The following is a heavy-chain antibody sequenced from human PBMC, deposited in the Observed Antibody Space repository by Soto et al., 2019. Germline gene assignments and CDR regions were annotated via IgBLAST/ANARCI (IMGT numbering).Heavy chain of an antibody. CDR1: GYTVTSYD. J-gene: IGHJ4*02. V-gene: IGHV1-8*01. Sequence: QVQLVQSGAEVKKPGASVKVSCKASGYTVTSYDIKWVRQATGQGLEWMGWMNPNSGNTGYAQKFQGRVTMTRNTSISTAYMELSSLRSEDTAVYYCARVGYYYDSSGYYLSFDYWGQGTLVTVSS. D-gene: IGHD3-22*01. CDR2: MNPNSGNT. CDR3: ARVGYYYDSSGYYLSFDY.